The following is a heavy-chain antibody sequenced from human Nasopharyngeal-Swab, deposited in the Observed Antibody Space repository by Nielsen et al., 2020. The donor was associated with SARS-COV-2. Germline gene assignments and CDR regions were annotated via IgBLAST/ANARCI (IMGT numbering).Heavy chain of an antibody. CDR1: GFTFSSYS. CDR2: ISSSSSYI. J-gene: IGHJ4*02. Sequence: GGSLRLSCAASGFTFSSYSMNWVRQAPGKGLEWVSSISSSSSYIYYADSVKGRFTISRDNAKNSLYLQMNSLRAEDTAVYYCASFSSSWTKIDYWGQGTLVTVSS. D-gene: IGHD6-13*01. CDR3: ASFSSSWTKIDY. V-gene: IGHV3-21*01.